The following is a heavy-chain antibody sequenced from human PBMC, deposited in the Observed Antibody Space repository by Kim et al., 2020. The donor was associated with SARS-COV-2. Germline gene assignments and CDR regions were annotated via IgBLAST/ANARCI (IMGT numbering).Heavy chain of an antibody. D-gene: IGHD6-19*01. CDR2: IIPIFGTA. CDR3: ASNVFSAVAVDRYYYYNMDV. Sequence: SVKVSCKASGGTFSSYAISWVRQAPGQGLEWMGGIIPIFGTANYAQKFQGRVTITADESTSTAYMELSSLRSEDTAVYYCASNVFSAVAVDRYYYYNMDVWGQGTTVTVSS. CDR1: GGTFSSYA. V-gene: IGHV1-69*13. J-gene: IGHJ6*02.